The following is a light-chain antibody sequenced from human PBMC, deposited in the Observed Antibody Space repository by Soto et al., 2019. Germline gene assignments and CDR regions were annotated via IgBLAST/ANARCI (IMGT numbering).Light chain of an antibody. J-gene: IGKJ3*01. Sequence: DIVLTQSPDSLAVSLGERATIHCKSSQTIFYTSSNKNYLAWYQQRPGQPPKLLIYWASDRESGVPNRFSGSGSGTDFTLTISGLQAEDVAVYYCQQYYSTPFTVGPGTKVDIK. CDR3: QQYYSTPFT. CDR2: WAS. V-gene: IGKV4-1*01. CDR1: QTIFYTSSNKNY.